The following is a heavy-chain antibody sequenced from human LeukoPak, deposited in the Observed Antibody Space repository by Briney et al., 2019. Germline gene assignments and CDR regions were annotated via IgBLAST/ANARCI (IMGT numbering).Heavy chain of an antibody. CDR3: ARGIAALDYYYMDG. V-gene: IGHV1-8*01. Sequence: ASVKVSRKASGYTFISYDINWVRQATGQGLEWMGWMNPNSGNTGYAQKFQGGVTITTNISISTAYMELSSLTSEDTAVYYCARGIAALDYYYMDGWGKGTTVTVSS. CDR2: MNPNSGNT. J-gene: IGHJ6*03. D-gene: IGHD6-6*01. CDR1: GYTFISYD.